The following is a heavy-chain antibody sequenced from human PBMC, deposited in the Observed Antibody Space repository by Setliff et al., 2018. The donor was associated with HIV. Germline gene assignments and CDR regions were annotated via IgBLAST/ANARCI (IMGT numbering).Heavy chain of an antibody. J-gene: IGHJ5*02. CDR1: GGSISSGGYY. Sequence: PSETLSLTCTVSGGSISSGGYYWSWIRQHPGKGLEWIGYIYYSGSTYYNPSLKGLVTISVDTSKNQFSLKLSSVTAADTAVYYCARECVVPAAGRHRWFGPWGQGTLVTVSS. CDR2: IYYSGST. V-gene: IGHV4-31*01. CDR3: ARECVVPAAGRHRWFGP. D-gene: IGHD2-2*01.